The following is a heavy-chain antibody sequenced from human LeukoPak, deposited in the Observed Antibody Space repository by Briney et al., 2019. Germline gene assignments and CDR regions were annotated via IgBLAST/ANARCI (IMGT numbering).Heavy chain of an antibody. V-gene: IGHV4-59*01. D-gene: IGHD2/OR15-2a*01. CDR2: ISYSGIT. CDR1: GGSLNTYY. J-gene: IGHJ5*02. Sequence: SETLSLTCTVSGGSLNTYYWTWIRQPPGKGLEWIGYISYSGITDYNPSLKSPVTISVDTSKNQFSLRLRSVTAADTAVYYCARAGFPNWFDPWGQGILVAVSS. CDR3: ARAGFPNWFDP.